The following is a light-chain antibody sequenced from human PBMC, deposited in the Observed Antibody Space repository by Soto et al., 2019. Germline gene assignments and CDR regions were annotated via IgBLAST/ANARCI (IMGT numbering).Light chain of an antibody. CDR2: ENN. Sequence: QSLLTQPPSVSAAPGQKVTISCSGSSSNIGNNYVSWYQQLPGTAPKLLIYENNKRPSGIPDRFSGSKSGTSATLGITGLQTGDEADYYCGTWDSSLSASVVFGGGTKVTVL. CDR3: GTWDSSLSASVV. CDR1: SSNIGNNY. V-gene: IGLV1-51*02. J-gene: IGLJ2*01.